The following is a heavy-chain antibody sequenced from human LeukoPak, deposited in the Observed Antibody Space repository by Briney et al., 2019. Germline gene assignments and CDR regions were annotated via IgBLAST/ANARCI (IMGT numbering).Heavy chain of an antibody. J-gene: IGHJ4*02. CDR2: IIPIFGTA. CDR3: ASAIFGVVISQLDY. V-gene: IGHV1-69*05. Sequence: SVKVSCKASGGTFSSYAISWVRQAPGQGLEWVGRIIPIFGTANYAQKFQGRVTITTDESTSTAYMELSSLRSEDTAVYYCASAIFGVVISQLDYWGPGTLVTVSS. D-gene: IGHD3-3*01. CDR1: GGTFSSYA.